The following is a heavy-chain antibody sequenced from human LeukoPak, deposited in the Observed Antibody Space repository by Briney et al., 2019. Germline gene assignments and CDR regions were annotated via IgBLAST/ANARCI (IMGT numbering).Heavy chain of an antibody. Sequence: GGSLRLSCAASGFTFSSYAMSWVRQAPGKGLEWVSAISGSGGGTYYADSVKGRFTISRDNSKNTLYLQMDSLRAEDTAVYYCAKDENYYDSSGYYMRGAFDIWGQGTMVTVSS. CDR1: GFTFSSYA. CDR3: AKDENYYDSSGYYMRGAFDI. CDR2: ISGSGGGT. J-gene: IGHJ3*02. V-gene: IGHV3-23*01. D-gene: IGHD3-22*01.